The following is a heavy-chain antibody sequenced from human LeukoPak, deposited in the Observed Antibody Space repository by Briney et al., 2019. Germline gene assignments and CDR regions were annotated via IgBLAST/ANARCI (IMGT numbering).Heavy chain of an antibody. Sequence: PSETLSLTCTVSGGSISSYYWSWIRQPPGKGLEWIGYIYYSGSTNYNPSLKSRVTISVDTSKSQFSLKLSSVTAADTAVYYCARRATFRSGGIGSHWFDPWGQGTLVTVSS. D-gene: IGHD2-15*01. J-gene: IGHJ5*02. CDR2: IYYSGST. CDR3: ARRATFRSGGIGSHWFDP. CDR1: GGSISSYY. V-gene: IGHV4-59*08.